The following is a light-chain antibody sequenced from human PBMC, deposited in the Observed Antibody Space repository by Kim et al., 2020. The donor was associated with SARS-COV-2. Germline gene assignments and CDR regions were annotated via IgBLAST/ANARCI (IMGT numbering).Light chain of an antibody. J-gene: IGLJ1*01. CDR1: SRDVGGYHN. CDR3: SSFASSDTLV. CDR2: DVN. Sequence: GQSITISCTGTSRDVGGYHNISLYQQHPGKAPKRMIYDVNNRPTGVSNRFSGSKSGNTASLTISGLQAEDEADYYCSSFASSDTLVFGTGTKVTVL. V-gene: IGLV2-14*03.